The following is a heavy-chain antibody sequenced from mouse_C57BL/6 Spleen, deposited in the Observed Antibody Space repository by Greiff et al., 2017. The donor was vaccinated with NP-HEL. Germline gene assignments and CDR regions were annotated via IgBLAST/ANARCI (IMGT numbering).Heavy chain of an antibody. CDR1: GYTFTDYY. J-gene: IGHJ4*01. CDR3: ARNYEYAMDY. CDR2: INPNNGGT. V-gene: IGHV1-26*01. D-gene: IGHD2-4*01. Sequence: EVQLQQSGPELVKPGASVKISCKASGYTFTDYYMNWVKQSHGKSLEWIGDINPNNGGTSYNQKFKGKATLTVDKSSSTAYMELRSLTSEDSAVYYCARNYEYAMDYWGQGTSVTVSS.